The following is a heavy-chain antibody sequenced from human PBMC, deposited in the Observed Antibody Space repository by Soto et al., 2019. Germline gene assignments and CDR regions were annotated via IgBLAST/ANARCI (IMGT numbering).Heavy chain of an antibody. CDR1: DDSIKSGGSY. D-gene: IGHD2-8*02. CDR3: ARALVVLLYGTEEVINSQFDS. V-gene: IGHV4-31*03. CDR2: IYNSGAT. J-gene: IGHJ4*02. Sequence: SETLSLTCTVSDDSIKSGGSYWSWVRQHPGKGLEWISFIYNSGATYYNPSLKTRVVASIDKSQNRFSLKVNSVTAADTAVYFCARALVVLLYGTEEVINSQFDSWGPGTQATVSS.